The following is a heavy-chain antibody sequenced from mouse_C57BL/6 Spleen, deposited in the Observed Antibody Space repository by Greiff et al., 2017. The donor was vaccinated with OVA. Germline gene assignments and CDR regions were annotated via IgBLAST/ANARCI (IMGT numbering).Heavy chain of an antibody. V-gene: IGHV1-50*01. Sequence: QVQLQQPGAELVKPGASVKLSCKASGYTFTSYWMQWVKQRPGQGLEWIGEIDPSDSYTNYNQKFKGKATLTVDTSSSTAYMQLSSLTSEDSAGYYCARGYGNYKWFAYWGQGTLVTVSA. D-gene: IGHD2-10*02. CDR2: IDPSDSYT. CDR1: GYTFTSYW. CDR3: ARGYGNYKWFAY. J-gene: IGHJ3*01.